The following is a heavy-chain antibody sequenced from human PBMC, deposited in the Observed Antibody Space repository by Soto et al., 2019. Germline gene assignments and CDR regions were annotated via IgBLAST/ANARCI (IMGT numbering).Heavy chain of an antibody. J-gene: IGHJ4*02. D-gene: IGHD4-17*01. CDR1: GGSISSGDYY. CDR3: AREAYGDYVGALYFDY. CDR2: IYYSGST. Sequence: SETLSLTCTVSGGSISSGDYYWSWIRQPPGKGLEWIGYIYYSGSTYYNPSLKSRVTISVDTSKNQFSLKLSSVTAADTAVYYCAREAYGDYVGALYFDYWGQGTLVTVSS. V-gene: IGHV4-30-4*01.